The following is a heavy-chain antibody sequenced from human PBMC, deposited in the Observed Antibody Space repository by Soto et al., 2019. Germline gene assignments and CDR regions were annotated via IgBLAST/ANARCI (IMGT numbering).Heavy chain of an antibody. V-gene: IGHV5-51*01. CDR1: GYSFTSYW. D-gene: IGHD4-17*01. Sequence: GESLKISCKGSGYSFTSYWIGWVRQMPGKGLEWMGIIYPGDSDTRYSPSFQGQVTISADKAISTAFLQWSSLEASDTAMYYCATQVRWTAFDAFDIWGQGTMVTVSS. J-gene: IGHJ3*02. CDR2: IYPGDSDT. CDR3: ATQVRWTAFDAFDI.